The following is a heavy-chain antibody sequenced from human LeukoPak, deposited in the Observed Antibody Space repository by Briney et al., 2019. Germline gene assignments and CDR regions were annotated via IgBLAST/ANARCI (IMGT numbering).Heavy chain of an antibody. D-gene: IGHD4-23*01. CDR1: GFTFSSYW. V-gene: IGHV3-74*01. J-gene: IGHJ5*02. CDR3: ARDYYGGNSNNWFDP. CDR2: INSDGSST. Sequence: GGSLRLSCTASGFTFSSYWMHWVRQAPGKGLVWVSRINSDGSSTSYADSVKGRFTISRDSAKNTLYLQMNSLRAEDTAVYYCARDYYGGNSNNWFDPWGQGTLVTVSS.